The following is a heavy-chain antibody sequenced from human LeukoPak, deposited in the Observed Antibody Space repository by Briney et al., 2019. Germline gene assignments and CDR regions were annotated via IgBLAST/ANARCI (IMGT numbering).Heavy chain of an antibody. Sequence: GGSLRLSCAASGFTFSSYGMHWVRQAPGKGLEWVAVISYDGSNKYYADSVKGRFTISRDNSKNTLYLRMNSLRAEDTAVYYCAKAFGWELTDSVDYWGQGTLVTVSS. V-gene: IGHV3-30*18. CDR2: ISYDGSNK. CDR1: GFTFSSYG. CDR3: AKAFGWELTDSVDY. D-gene: IGHD1-26*01. J-gene: IGHJ4*02.